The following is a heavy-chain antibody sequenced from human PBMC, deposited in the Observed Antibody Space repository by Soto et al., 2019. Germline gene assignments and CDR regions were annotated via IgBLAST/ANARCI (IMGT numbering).Heavy chain of an antibody. Sequence: SETLSLTCTVSGCSISSYYWSWIRQPPGKGLEWIGYIYYSGSTNYNPSLKSRVTISVDTSKNQFSLKLSSVTAADTAVYYCARVPYSSSWPYYYYYMDVWGKGTTVTVSS. D-gene: IGHD6-13*01. V-gene: IGHV4-59*01. CDR2: IYYSGST. CDR1: GCSISSYY. CDR3: ARVPYSSSWPYYYYYMDV. J-gene: IGHJ6*03.